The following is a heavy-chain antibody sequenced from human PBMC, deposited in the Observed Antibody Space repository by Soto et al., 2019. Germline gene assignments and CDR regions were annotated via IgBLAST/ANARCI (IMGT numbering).Heavy chain of an antibody. J-gene: IGHJ4*02. Sequence: CTVSGGSISSYYWSWIRQPPGKGLEWIGYIYYTGSTSYNPSLKSRVTISQDTSKNQFSLNLSAVTAADTAVYYCAREAFCGGDCYPFDYWGQGTLVTVSS. V-gene: IGHV4-59*01. CDR3: AREAFCGGDCYPFDY. CDR2: IYYTGST. CDR1: GGSISSYY. D-gene: IGHD2-21*02.